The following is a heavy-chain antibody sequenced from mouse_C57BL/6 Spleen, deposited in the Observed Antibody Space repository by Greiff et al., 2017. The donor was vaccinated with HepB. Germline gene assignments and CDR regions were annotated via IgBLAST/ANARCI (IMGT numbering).Heavy chain of an antibody. CDR2: IYPGSGNT. CDR3: ARTGVLRRGFDY. D-gene: IGHD1-1*01. Sequence: QVHVKQSGAELVRPGASVKLSCKASGYTFTDYYINWVKQRPGQGLEWIARIYPGSGNTYYNEKFKGKATLTAEKSSSTAYMQLSSLTSEDSAVYFCARTGVLRRGFDYWGQGTTLTVSS. J-gene: IGHJ2*01. CDR1: GYTFTDYY. V-gene: IGHV1-76*01.